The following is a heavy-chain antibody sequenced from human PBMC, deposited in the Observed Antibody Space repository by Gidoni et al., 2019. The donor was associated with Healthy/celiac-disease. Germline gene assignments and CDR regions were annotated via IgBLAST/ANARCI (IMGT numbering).Heavy chain of an antibody. Sequence: SSYGMHWVRQAPGKGLEWVAVISYDGSNKYYADSVKGRFTISRDNSKNTLYLQMNSLRAEDTAVYYCAKSGLYGSGRDYYYGMDVWGQGTTVTVSS. CDR1: SSYG. J-gene: IGHJ6*02. CDR3: AKSGLYGSGRDYYYGMDV. D-gene: IGHD3-10*01. V-gene: IGHV3-30*18. CDR2: ISYDGSNK.